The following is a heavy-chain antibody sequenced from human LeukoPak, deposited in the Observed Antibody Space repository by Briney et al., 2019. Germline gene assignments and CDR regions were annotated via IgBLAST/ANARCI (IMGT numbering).Heavy chain of an antibody. CDR1: GYTFTSYG. J-gene: IGHJ1*01. V-gene: IGHV1-18*01. Sequence: RASVKVSCKASGYTFTSYGISWVRQAPGQGLEWMGWISAYSGNTNYAQKLQGRVTMTTDTSTSTAYMELRSLRSDDTAVYYCARDLRRYSGSYLGYFQHWGQGTLVTVSS. CDR2: ISAYSGNT. D-gene: IGHD1-26*01. CDR3: ARDLRRYSGSYLGYFQH.